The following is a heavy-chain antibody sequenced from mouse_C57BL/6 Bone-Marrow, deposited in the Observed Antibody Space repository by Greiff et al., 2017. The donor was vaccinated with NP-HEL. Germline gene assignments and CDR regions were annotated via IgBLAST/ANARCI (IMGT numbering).Heavy chain of an antibody. Sequence: QVHVKQSGPELVKPGASVKISCKASGYTFTDYYINWVKQRPGQGLEWIGWIFPGSGSTYYNEKFKGKATLTVDKSSSTAYMLLSSLTSEDSAVYFCAEITTVVATDAMDYWGQGTSVTVSS. CDR3: AEITTVVATDAMDY. J-gene: IGHJ4*01. CDR1: GYTFTDYY. D-gene: IGHD1-1*01. V-gene: IGHV1-75*01. CDR2: IFPGSGST.